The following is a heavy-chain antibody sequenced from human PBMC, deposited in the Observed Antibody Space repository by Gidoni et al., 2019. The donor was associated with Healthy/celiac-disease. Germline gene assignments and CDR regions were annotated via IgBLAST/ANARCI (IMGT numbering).Heavy chain of an antibody. J-gene: IGHJ3*02. CDR1: GGSISRYY. CDR2: IYYSGST. Sequence: QVQLQESGPGLVKPSETMSLTCTVPGGSISRYYWSWIRQPPGKGLECIGYIYYSGSTHYNPSLKSRVTISVDTSKNQFSLKLSSVTAADTAVYYCARGAKYYDFWSGPDAFDIWGQGTMVTVSS. CDR3: ARGAKYYDFWSGPDAFDI. D-gene: IGHD3-3*01. V-gene: IGHV4-59*01.